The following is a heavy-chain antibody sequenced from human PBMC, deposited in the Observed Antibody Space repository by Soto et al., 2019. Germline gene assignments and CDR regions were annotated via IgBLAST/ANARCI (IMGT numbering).Heavy chain of an antibody. Sequence: PGGSLRLCCAASRFTFSTYAMSWVRQAPGKGLEWVSYISSSGSTIYYADSVKGRFTISRDNAKNSLYLQMNSLRAEDTAVYYCARDEGVVTFDYWGQGTLVTVSS. CDR1: RFTFSTYA. J-gene: IGHJ4*02. CDR3: ARDEGVVTFDY. CDR2: ISSSGSTI. D-gene: IGHD3-3*01. V-gene: IGHV3-48*03.